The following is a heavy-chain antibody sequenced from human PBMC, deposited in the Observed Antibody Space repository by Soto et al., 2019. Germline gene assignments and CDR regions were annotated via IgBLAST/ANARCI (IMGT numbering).Heavy chain of an antibody. D-gene: IGHD3-22*01. Sequence: ASVKVSCKASGYTFTRYYIRWVQQAHGQGLEWMGWIHPSTGGTNYAPMCHGRLTMTRDTCITTAYMELSRLRSDNPAGYYCSRSYCDSSDRDDLDYWGQGAPVTVSS. V-gene: IGHV1-2*02. J-gene: IGHJ4*02. CDR2: IHPSTGGT. CDR3: SRSYCDSSDRDDLDY. CDR1: GYTFTRYY.